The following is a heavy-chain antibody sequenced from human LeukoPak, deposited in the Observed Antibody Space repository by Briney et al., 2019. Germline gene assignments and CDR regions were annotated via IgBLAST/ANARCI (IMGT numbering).Heavy chain of an antibody. J-gene: IGHJ5*02. CDR1: GFTLSSSW. CDR2: IWYDGSNK. Sequence: GGSLRLSCAGSGFTLSSSWMHWVRQAPGKGLEWVAVIWYDGSNKYYADSVKGRFTISRDNSKNTLYLQMNSLRAEDTAVYYCARETDSGSYGGSWFGPWGQGTLVTVSS. CDR3: ARETDSGSYGGSWFGP. V-gene: IGHV3-33*08. D-gene: IGHD1-26*01.